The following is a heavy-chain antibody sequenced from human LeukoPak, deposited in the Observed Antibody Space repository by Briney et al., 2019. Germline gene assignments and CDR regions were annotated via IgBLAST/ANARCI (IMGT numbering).Heavy chain of an antibody. J-gene: IGHJ4*02. CDR2: IASDGSST. CDR3: ARGRPYGNDY. V-gene: IGHV3-74*01. D-gene: IGHD3-10*01. Sequence: PGGSLRLSCAASGFTFSSYSMNWVRQAPGKGLVWVSRIASDGSSTTYADSVKGRFSISRDDAKNTLYLQMNSLRVEDTAVYYCARGRPYGNDYWGQGTLVTVSS. CDR1: GFTFSSYS.